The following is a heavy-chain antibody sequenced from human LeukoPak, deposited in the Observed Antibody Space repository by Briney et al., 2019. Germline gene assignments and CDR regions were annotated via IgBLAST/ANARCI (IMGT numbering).Heavy chain of an antibody. D-gene: IGHD3-16*01. V-gene: IGHV3-9*01. Sequence: PGRSLRLSCAASGFTFDDYAMHWVRQAPGKGLEWVSGISWNSGSIGYADSVKGRFTISRDNAKNSLSLQMDSLRAEDTAIYYCARDFDDYVWGLGYWGQGTLVTVSS. J-gene: IGHJ4*02. CDR3: ARDFDDYVWGLGY. CDR2: ISWNSGSI. CDR1: GFTFDDYA.